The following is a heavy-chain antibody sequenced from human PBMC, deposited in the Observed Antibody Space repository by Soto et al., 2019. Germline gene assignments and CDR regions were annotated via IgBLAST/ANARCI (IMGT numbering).Heavy chain of an antibody. J-gene: IGHJ6*02. Sequence: EVQLLESGGGLVQPGGSLRLSCAASGFTFSSYAMNWVCQAPGKGLEWVSAIGGSGGITYYADSVKGRFTISRDNSKNTLYLQMNILRAEDTAVYYCAKGGYCSGGSCYLRDYYYYGMDVWGQGTTVTVSS. V-gene: IGHV3-23*01. CDR2: IGGSGGIT. CDR3: AKGGYCSGGSCYLRDYYYYGMDV. D-gene: IGHD2-15*01. CDR1: GFTFSSYA.